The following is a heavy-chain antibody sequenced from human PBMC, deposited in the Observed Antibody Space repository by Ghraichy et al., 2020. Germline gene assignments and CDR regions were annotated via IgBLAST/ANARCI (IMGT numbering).Heavy chain of an antibody. V-gene: IGHV1-18*04. CDR3: ARSPGLLWFGELSYAFDI. CDR2: ISAYNGNT. D-gene: IGHD3-10*01. Sequence: ASVKVSCKASGYTFTSYGISWVRQAPGQGLEWMGWISAYNGNTNYAQKLQGRVTMTTDTSTSTAYMELRSLRSDDTAVYYCARSPGLLWFGELSYAFDIWGQGTMVTVSS. J-gene: IGHJ3*02. CDR1: GYTFTSYG.